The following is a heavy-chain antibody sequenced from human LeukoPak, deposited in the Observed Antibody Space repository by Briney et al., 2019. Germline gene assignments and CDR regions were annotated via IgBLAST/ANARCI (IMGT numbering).Heavy chain of an antibody. Sequence: ASVKVSCKASGYTFTGYYMHWVRQAPGQGLEWMGWINPHSGGTNYAQKLQGRVTMTTDTSTSTAYMELRSLRSDDTAVYYCARLISGWELPAQKRWYYFDYWGQGTLVTVSS. J-gene: IGHJ4*02. CDR1: GYTFTGYY. V-gene: IGHV1-2*02. D-gene: IGHD1-26*01. CDR3: ARLISGWELPAQKRWYYFDY. CDR2: INPHSGGT.